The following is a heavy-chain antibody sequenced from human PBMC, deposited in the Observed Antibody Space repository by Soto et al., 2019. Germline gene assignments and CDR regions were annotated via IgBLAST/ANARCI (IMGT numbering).Heavy chain of an antibody. V-gene: IGHV4-31*03. CDR1: GDSISSGGYY. D-gene: IGHD3-22*01. CDR3: ARARGYYYDSSGYNSWYFDY. CDR2: IYYSGST. J-gene: IGHJ4*02. Sequence: SETLSLTCTVSGDSISSGGYYWNWIRQHPGKGLEWIGYIYYSGSTYYNPSLKSRVTISVDTSDIQFSLKLSSVTAADTAVYYCARARGYYYDSSGYNSWYFDYWGQGTLVT.